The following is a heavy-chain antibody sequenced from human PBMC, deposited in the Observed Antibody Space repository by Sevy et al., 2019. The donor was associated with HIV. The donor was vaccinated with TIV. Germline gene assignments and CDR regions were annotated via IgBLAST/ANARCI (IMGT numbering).Heavy chain of an antibody. D-gene: IGHD5-12*01. Sequence: GGSLRLSCAASEFTFDDYAMHWVRQAPGKGLEWVSGLSRHIRTIGYADSVKGRLTISRDNARNSLYLQMNSLRAEDTAFYYCVKDKVDGDSGYGLFDFWGQGTLVTVSS. CDR1: EFTFDDYA. V-gene: IGHV3-9*01. CDR2: LSRHIRTI. J-gene: IGHJ4*02. CDR3: VKDKVDGDSGYGLFDF.